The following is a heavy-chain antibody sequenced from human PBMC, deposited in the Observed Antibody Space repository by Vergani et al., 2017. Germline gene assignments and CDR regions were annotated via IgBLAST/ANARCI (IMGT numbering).Heavy chain of an antibody. Sequence: QVQLVQSGAEVKKPGASVKVSCKVSGYTLTELSMHWVRQAPGKGLEWMGGFDPEDGETIYAQKFQGRVTMTEDTSTDTAYMELSRLRSEDTAVYYCATEPVTYYYDSSGYDYAFDIWGQGTMVTVSS. CDR1: GYTLTELS. CDR3: ATEPVTYYYDSSGYDYAFDI. D-gene: IGHD3-22*01. CDR2: FDPEDGET. J-gene: IGHJ3*02. V-gene: IGHV1-24*01.